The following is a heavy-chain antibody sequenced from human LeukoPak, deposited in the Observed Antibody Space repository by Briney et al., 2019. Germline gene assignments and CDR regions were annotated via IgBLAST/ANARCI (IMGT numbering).Heavy chain of an antibody. CDR3: ARDLPDYGGNSRIDY. CDR1: GYTFTGYY. Sequence: ASVKVSCKASGYTFTGYYIHWVRQAPGQGLEWMGRINPNSGGTNYAQKFQGRVTMTRDTSISTAYMELSRLRSDDTAVYYCARDLPDYGGNSRIDYWGQGTLVTVSS. CDR2: INPNSGGT. J-gene: IGHJ4*02. V-gene: IGHV1-2*06. D-gene: IGHD4-23*01.